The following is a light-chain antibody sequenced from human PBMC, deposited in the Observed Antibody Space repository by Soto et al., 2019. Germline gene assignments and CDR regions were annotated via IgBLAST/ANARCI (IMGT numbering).Light chain of an antibody. V-gene: IGLV2-8*01. J-gene: IGLJ1*01. Sequence: QSALTQPPSASGSPGQSVTISCTGTSSDVGCYNYVSWYQQHPGKAPKLMIYEVSKRPSGVPDRFSGSKSGNTASLTVSGLQAEDEADYYCSSYAGSNNFPLYVFVTGTKVTVL. CDR3: SSYAGSNNFPLYV. CDR2: EVS. CDR1: SSDVGCYNY.